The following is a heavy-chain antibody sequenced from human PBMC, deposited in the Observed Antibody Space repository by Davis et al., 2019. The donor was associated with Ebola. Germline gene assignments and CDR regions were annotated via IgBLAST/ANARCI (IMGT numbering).Heavy chain of an antibody. J-gene: IGHJ6*02. Sequence: SETLSLTCAVYSGSFSGYYWSWIRQPPGKGLEWIGEINHSGNTHCNPSLKSRLTISVDTSKNQFSLKLNSVTAADTAVYYCARHEAYSDTLYGMDVWGQGTTITVSS. V-gene: IGHV4-34*01. D-gene: IGHD6-13*01. CDR1: SGSFSGYY. CDR3: ARHEAYSDTLYGMDV. CDR2: INHSGNT.